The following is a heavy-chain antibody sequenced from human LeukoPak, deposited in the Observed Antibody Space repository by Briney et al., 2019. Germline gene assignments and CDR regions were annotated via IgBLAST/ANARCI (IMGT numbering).Heavy chain of an antibody. CDR1: GFTFSSYA. J-gene: IGHJ4*02. D-gene: IGHD6-19*01. CDR2: ISGGST. CDR3: AKEGGSGWKYFDW. Sequence: GGSLRLSCAASGFTFSSYAMTWVRQAPGKGLEWVSTISGGSTYYADSVKGRFTISRDNSENTLYLQTNSLRVEDTAVYYCAKEGGSGWKYFDWWGQGTLVTVSS. V-gene: IGHV3-23*01.